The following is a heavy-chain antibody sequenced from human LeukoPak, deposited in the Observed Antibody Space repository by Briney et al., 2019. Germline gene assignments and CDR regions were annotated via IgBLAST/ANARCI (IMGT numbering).Heavy chain of an antibody. CDR2: IIPIFGTA. D-gene: IGHD3-10*01. CDR1: GATFSSYV. CDR3: AREGSRYYYGSGSYYFDY. Sequence: ASVKFSCRASGATFSSYVISWLRQAPGKGLEWMGGIIPIFGTANYAQKFQGRVTITADESTSTAYMELSSLRSEDTAVYYCAREGSRYYYGSGSYYFDYWGQGTLVTVSS. J-gene: IGHJ4*02. V-gene: IGHV1-69*13.